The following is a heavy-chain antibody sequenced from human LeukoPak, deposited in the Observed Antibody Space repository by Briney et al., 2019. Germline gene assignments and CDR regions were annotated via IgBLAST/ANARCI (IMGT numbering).Heavy chain of an antibody. CDR3: AKEEWLLLPDY. CDR2: MSGSGDNT. D-gene: IGHD3-22*01. V-gene: IGHV3-23*01. CDR1: GFTFTSYA. J-gene: IGHJ4*02. Sequence: GGSLRLSCAASGFTFTSYAMSWVRQAPGKGLEWVSVMSGSGDNTYYADSVKGRFTISRDNSKNTLYLQMNSLRAEDTAVYYCAKEEWLLLPDYWGQGTLVTVSS.